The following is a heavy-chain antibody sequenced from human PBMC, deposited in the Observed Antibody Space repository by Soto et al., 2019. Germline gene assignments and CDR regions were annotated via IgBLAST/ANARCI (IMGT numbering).Heavy chain of an antibody. CDR1: DGSVNTGNYY. Sequence: QVQLQESGPGLVKPSETLSLTCSVSDGSVNTGNYYWSWIRQPPGKGLEWIGHIYYIGTTNYNPSLKSRGTSSVDTSKNQFSLKVTSVTAADTAGYFCAREEKQLSRYGGDFDYWGQGILVTVSS. D-gene: IGHD3-16*01. J-gene: IGHJ4*02. CDR2: IYYIGTT. CDR3: AREEKQLSRYGGDFDY. V-gene: IGHV4-61*01.